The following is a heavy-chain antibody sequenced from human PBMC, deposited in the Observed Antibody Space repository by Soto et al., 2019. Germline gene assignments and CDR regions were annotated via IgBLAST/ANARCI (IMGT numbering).Heavy chain of an antibody. CDR1: GFSLTTDRVG. D-gene: IGHD3-22*01. V-gene: IGHV2-5*02. CDR3: AHAYDGRSLY. CDR2: FYWDDSK. J-gene: IGHJ4*02. Sequence: QITLKESGPTLVKPTQTLTLTCTFSGFSLTTDRVGVGWIRQPPGEALEWLAVFYWDDSKTYRRSLESRLTTTKNTSKNQVALTMTNMDSLDTATYYRAHAYDGRSLYWGQGTLVTVSS.